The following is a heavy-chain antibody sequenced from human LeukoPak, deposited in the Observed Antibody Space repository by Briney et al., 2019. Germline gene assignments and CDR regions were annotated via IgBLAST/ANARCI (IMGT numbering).Heavy chain of an antibody. V-gene: IGHV3-53*01. D-gene: IGHD4-17*01. CDR1: GFTVSSNY. J-gene: IGHJ4*02. CDR3: ARIHKYGDYSF. CDR2: IYSGGST. Sequence: PGGSLRLSCAASGFTVSSNYMSWVRQAPGKGLEWVSVIYSGGSTYYADSVKGRFTISRDNSKNTPYLQMNSLRAEDTAVYYCARIHKYGDYSFWGQGTLVTVSS.